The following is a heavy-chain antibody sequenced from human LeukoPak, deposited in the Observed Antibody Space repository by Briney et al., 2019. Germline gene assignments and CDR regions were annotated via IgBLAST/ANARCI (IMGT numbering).Heavy chain of an antibody. CDR1: GGSISSSSYY. J-gene: IGHJ4*02. CDR2: IYYSEST. Sequence: KSSETLSLTCTVSGGSISSSSYYWGWLRQPPGKGREWIGSIYYSESTYYNPSLKSRVNISVDTSKDNFSQKLSSVTAADTAVYYCARGTGSGWYDADWGYFDYGGQGTLVTVSS. CDR3: ARGTGSGWYDADWGYFDY. D-gene: IGHD6-19*01. V-gene: IGHV4-39*07.